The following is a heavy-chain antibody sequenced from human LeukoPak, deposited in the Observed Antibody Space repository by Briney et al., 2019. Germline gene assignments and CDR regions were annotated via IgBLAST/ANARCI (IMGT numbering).Heavy chain of an antibody. CDR1: GFTFSSNW. CDR3: ARDTYYYDSSGYYQWYFDY. J-gene: IGHJ4*02. V-gene: IGHV3-21*01. Sequence: GGSLRLSCAASGFTFSSNWMHWVRQAPGKGLEWVSSISSSSSYIYYADSVKGRFTISRDNAKNSLYLQMNSLRAEDTAVYYCARDTYYYDSSGYYQWYFDYWGQGTLVTVSS. CDR2: ISSSSSYI. D-gene: IGHD3-22*01.